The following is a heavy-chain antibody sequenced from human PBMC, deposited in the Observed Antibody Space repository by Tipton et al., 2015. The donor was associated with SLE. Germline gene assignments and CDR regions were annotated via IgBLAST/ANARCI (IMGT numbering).Heavy chain of an antibody. Sequence: TLSLTCTVSGGSISSGGYYWSWIRQHPGKGLEWIGYIYYSGSTYYNPSLKSRVTISVDTSKNQFSLKLSSVTAADTAVYYCARGGSADAFDIWGQVTIVTVSS. V-gene: IGHV4-31*03. CDR1: GGSISSGGYY. CDR2: IYYSGST. J-gene: IGHJ3*02. CDR3: ARGGSADAFDI.